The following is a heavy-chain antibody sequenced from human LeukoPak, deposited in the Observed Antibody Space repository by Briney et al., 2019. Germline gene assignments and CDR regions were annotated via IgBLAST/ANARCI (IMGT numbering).Heavy chain of an antibody. CDR3: ARGRDRGPDSSVIWGLKGTSYMDV. CDR1: GGSFSGHY. CDR2: INHGKNT. Sequence: SETLSLTCAVYGGSFSGHYWSWIRQPPGKGLEWIGEINHGKNTNYNPSLKSRVTISVDTSKNQFSLKLSSVTAADTAVYYCARGRDRGPDSSVIWGLKGTSYMDVWAKGTTVTVSS. D-gene: IGHD3-22*01. J-gene: IGHJ6*03. V-gene: IGHV4-34*01.